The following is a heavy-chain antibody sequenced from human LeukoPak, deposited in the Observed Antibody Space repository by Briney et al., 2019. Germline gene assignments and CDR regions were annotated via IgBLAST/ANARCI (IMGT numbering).Heavy chain of an antibody. CDR3: ARRGYDSSGYYYAY. CDR2: IYYSGST. CDR1: GGSISSSSYY. Sequence: SETLSLTCTVSGGSISSSSYYWGWIRQPPGKGLEWIGSIYYSGSTYYNPSLKTRVTISVDTSKNQFSLRLSSVTAADTAVYYCARRGYDSSGYYYAYWGQGTLVTVSS. D-gene: IGHD3-22*01. V-gene: IGHV4-39*01. J-gene: IGHJ4*02.